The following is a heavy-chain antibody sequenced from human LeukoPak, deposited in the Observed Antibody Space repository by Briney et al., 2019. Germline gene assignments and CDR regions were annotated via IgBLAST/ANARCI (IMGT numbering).Heavy chain of an antibody. D-gene: IGHD2-15*01. V-gene: IGHV4-34*01. CDR3: ASQYCSGGSCYSFGY. J-gene: IGHJ4*02. CDR1: GGSFSGYY. CDR2: INHSGST. Sequence: SETLSLTCAVYGGSFSGYYWSWIRQPPGKGLEWIGEINHSGSTNYNPSLKSRVTISVDTSKNQFSLKLSSVTAADTAVYYCASQYCSGGSCYSFGYWGQGTLVTVSS.